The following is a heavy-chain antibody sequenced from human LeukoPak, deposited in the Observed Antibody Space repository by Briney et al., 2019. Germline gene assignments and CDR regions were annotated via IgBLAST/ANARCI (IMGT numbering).Heavy chain of an antibody. V-gene: IGHV3-74*01. CDR3: ARGSDGWFAFDY. D-gene: IGHD6-19*01. CDR2: ISGDGSST. CDR1: GFTFSNHW. J-gene: IGHJ4*02. Sequence: PTGGSLRLSCAASGFTFSNHWMHWVRQAPGKGLVWVSRISGDGSSTRYADSVKGRFTISRDNAKNTLFLQMNSLRAEDTAVYYCARGSDGWFAFDYWGQGILVTVSS.